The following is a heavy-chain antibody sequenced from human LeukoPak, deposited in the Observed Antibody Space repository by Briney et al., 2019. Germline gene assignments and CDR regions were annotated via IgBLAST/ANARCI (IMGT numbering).Heavy chain of an antibody. V-gene: IGHV3-23*01. CDR1: GFTFSSHA. Sequence: GGSLRLSCAASGFTFSSHAMSWVRQAPGKGLEWVSDINGSGGSTYYADSVKGRFTVSRDNSKNTLYLQMNSLRAEDTAVYYCARSRYSSGWYDYWGQGTLVTVSS. CDR2: INGSGGST. D-gene: IGHD6-19*01. J-gene: IGHJ4*02. CDR3: ARSRYSSGWYDY.